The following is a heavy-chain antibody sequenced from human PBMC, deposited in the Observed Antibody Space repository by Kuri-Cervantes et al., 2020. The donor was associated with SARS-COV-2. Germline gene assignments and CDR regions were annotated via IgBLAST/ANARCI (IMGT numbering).Heavy chain of an antibody. Sequence: GGSLRLSCAPSGFTFSSSAMLWVRQAPGRVLEWVAVISYDGGNKYYADSVKGRFTISRDNSKNTLYLQKNSLRDEYTAVYYWARTKRGYYFSAFDVWGQGTMVTVSS. V-gene: IGHV3-30-3*01. CDR2: ISYDGGNK. CDR1: GFTFSSSA. CDR3: ARTKRGYYFSAFDV. J-gene: IGHJ3*01. D-gene: IGHD3-3*01.